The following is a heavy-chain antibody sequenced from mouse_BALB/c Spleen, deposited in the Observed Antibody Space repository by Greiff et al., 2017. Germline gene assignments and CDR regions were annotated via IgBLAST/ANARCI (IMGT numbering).Heavy chain of an antibody. J-gene: IGHJ3*01. D-gene: IGHD1-2*01. CDR1: GFTFSSYA. CDR3: ARERARAITTGSFAY. V-gene: IGHV5-6-5*01. Sequence: EEQRVESGGGLVKPGGSLKLSCAASGFTFSSYAMSWVRQTPEKRLEWVASISSGGSTYYPDSVKGRFTISRDNARNILYLQMSSLRSEDTAMYYCARERARAITTGSFAYWGQGTLVTVSA. CDR2: ISSGGST.